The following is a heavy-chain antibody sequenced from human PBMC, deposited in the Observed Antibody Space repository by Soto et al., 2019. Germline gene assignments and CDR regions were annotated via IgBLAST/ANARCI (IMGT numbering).Heavy chain of an antibody. CDR3: ARLSPGYCSSTSCYSGYYRMDV. D-gene: IGHD2-2*02. Sequence: GESLKISCKGSGYSFTSYWIGWVRQMPGKGLEWMGIIYPGDSDTRYSPSFQGQVTISADKSISTAYLQWSSLKASDTAMYYCARLSPGYCSSTSCYSGYYRMDVSGQGTTVPVS. CDR1: GYSFTSYW. CDR2: IYPGDSDT. V-gene: IGHV5-51*01. J-gene: IGHJ6*02.